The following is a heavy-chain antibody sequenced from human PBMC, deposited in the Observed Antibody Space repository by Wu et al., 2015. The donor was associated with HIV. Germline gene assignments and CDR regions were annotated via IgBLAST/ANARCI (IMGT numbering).Heavy chain of an antibody. Sequence: QVQLVQSGAEVKKPKSSVKVSCKASGGTFSSYSISWIRQAPGQGLEWMGRIIPLFGTANYAQKFQGRVTITADESTNTAYMQLSTLRSEDTAIYYCATEGAYFLTTSLDSWGQGTLVSVSS. D-gene: IGHD1-1*01. J-gene: IGHJ4*02. CDR1: GGTFSSYS. CDR3: ATEGAYFLTTSLDS. V-gene: IGHV1-69*13. CDR2: IIPLFGTA.